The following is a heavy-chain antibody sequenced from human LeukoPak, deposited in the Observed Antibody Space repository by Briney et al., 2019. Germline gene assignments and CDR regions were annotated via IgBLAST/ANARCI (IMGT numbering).Heavy chain of an antibody. D-gene: IGHD3-22*01. CDR3: TRPLREYYYDSAFDY. CDR2: LKQDGSEK. V-gene: IGHV3-7*05. J-gene: IGHJ4*02. Sequence: GGSLRLSCAASGFNFRSYWMSWVRQAPGKGLEWVANLKQDGSEKYYVDSVKGRFTISRDNAKNSLYLQMNSLRAEDTAVYYCTRPLREYYYDSAFDYWGQGTLVTVSS. CDR1: GFNFRSYW.